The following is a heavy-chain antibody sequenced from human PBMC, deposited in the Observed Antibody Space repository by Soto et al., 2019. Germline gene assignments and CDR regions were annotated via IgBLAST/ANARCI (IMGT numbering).Heavy chain of an antibody. D-gene: IGHD1-26*01. CDR2: IKSISDGGTT. CDR1: GLTFSNAW. J-gene: IGHJ4*02. CDR3: TTDAAIV. Sequence: EVQLVESGGGLVKPVGSLRLSCAASGLTFSNAWMSWVRQAPGKGLEWVGRIKSISDGGTTDYAEPVKGRVTISRDDSKTTLSLQMNSLRTEDTAVYVCTTDAAIVWGQGTLVTVSS. V-gene: IGHV3-15*01.